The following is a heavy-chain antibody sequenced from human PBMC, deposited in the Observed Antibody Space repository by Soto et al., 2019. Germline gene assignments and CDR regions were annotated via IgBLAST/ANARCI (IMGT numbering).Heavy chain of an antibody. CDR1: ADSLSSYY. D-gene: IGHD1-26*01. CDR3: ARDDGGLHGMDV. J-gene: IGHJ6*02. Sequence: PSETLSLTCTVSADSLSSYYWSWIRQPPGKRLEWIGYIYYSGNTNYNPSLKSRVTISVDTSKNQFSLKLSSVTAADTAVYYCARDDGGLHGMDVWGQGTTVTVSS. CDR2: IYYSGNT. V-gene: IGHV4-59*01.